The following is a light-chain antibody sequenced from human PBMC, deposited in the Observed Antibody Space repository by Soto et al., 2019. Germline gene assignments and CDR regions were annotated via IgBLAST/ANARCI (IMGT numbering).Light chain of an antibody. CDR3: QQYNFYSRT. V-gene: IGKV1-5*03. Sequence: DIQVFQSPSILSATVGDRVTLTCRAGQSVGEWLAWYQQKPGKAPRVLIYRTSNLAPGVPSRFSGSGSDIEFTLTISSLQPFVYAVYYCQQYNFYSRTFGQGTNV. CDR1: QSVGEW. CDR2: RTS. J-gene: IGKJ1*01.